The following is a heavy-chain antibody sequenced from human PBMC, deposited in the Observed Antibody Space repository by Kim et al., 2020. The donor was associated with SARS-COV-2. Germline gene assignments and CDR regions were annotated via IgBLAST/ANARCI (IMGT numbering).Heavy chain of an antibody. CDR3: ARVVGGATVDY. D-gene: IGHD1-26*01. V-gene: IGHV3-53*01. CDR2: T. J-gene: IGHJ4*02. Sequence: TYYAYSVKGRFTISRDNSKNTLYLQMNSLSAEDTAVYYCARVVGGATVDYWGQGTLVTVSS.